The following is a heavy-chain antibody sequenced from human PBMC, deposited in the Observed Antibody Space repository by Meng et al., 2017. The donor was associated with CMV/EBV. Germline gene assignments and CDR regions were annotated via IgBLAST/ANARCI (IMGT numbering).Heavy chain of an antibody. CDR1: GFTFRSYG. V-gene: IGHV3-30*02. CDR3: AKDDPVFHY. CDR2: IRNDESDK. Sequence: QVQLLGSGGGVVRPCGSRRLSCAASGFTFRSYGMHWVRQAPGKGPEWVAFIRNDESDKYYGDSVKGRFTISRDTSKNTVDLQMNSLRTEDTAVYYCAKDDPVFHYWGQGTLVTVSS. J-gene: IGHJ4*02.